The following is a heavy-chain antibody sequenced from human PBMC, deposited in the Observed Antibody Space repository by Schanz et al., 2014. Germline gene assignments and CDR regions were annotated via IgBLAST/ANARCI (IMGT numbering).Heavy chain of an antibody. Sequence: ESWGGVVQPGTSLRLSCAASGFTFRGHAMHWVRQAPGQGLEKVAVTSTDGTKTYYAASVRGRFTISRDNSKNTVYLQMNSLRSEDTAVYYCTRDRGALINHNDALDLWGQGTMVSVSS. J-gene: IGHJ3*01. V-gene: IGHV3-30*04. CDR2: TSTDGTKT. CDR1: GFTFRGHA. D-gene: IGHD3-16*01. CDR3: TRDRGALINHNDALDL.